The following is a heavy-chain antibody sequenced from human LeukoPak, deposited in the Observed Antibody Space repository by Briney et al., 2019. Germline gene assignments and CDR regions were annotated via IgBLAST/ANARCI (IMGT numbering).Heavy chain of an antibody. V-gene: IGHV4-59*01. CDR3: ARDVAVAGSPYGSFFDY. CDR2: IYYSGST. D-gene: IGHD6-19*01. CDR1: GGSISSYY. Sequence: PSETLSLTCTVSGGSISSYYWSWIRQPPGKGLEWIGYIYYSGSTNYNPSLKSRVTISVDTSKNQFSLKLSSVTAADTAVYYCARDVAVAGSPYGSFFDYWGQGTLVTVSS. J-gene: IGHJ4*02.